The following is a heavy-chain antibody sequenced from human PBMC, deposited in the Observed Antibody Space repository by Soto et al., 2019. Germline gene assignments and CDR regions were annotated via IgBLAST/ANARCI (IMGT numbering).Heavy chain of an antibody. CDR3: AKEMGLLAGGHRTTGHYFDY. V-gene: IGHV3-9*01. CDR1: GFTFDDYA. Sequence: GGSLRLSCAASGFTFDDYAMHWVRQAPGKGLEWVSGISWNSGSIGYADSVKGRFTISRDNAKNSLYLQMNSLRAEDTALYYCAKEMGLLAGGHRTTGHYFDYWGQGTLVTVSS. J-gene: IGHJ4*02. CDR2: ISWNSGSI. D-gene: IGHD1-7*01.